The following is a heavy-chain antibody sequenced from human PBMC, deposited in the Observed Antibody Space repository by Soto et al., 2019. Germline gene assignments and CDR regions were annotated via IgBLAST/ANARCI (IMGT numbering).Heavy chain of an antibody. CDR1: GGTFSTYT. V-gene: IGHV1-69*08. CDR3: AGDPDSHYNDSHASSYP. D-gene: IGHD3-22*01. CDR2: IITIIGII. Sequence: QVQLVQSGAEVKKPGSSVKVSCKASGGTFSTYTITWVRQAPGQGLEWMGRIITIIGIINYAQKFQGRVTITADTFTGTAYMELTRLRSDDTAVYYCAGDPDSHYNDSHASSYPWGQGTLVTVSS. J-gene: IGHJ5*02.